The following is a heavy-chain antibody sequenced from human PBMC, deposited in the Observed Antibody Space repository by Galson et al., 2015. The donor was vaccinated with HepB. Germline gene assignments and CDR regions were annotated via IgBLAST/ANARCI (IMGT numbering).Heavy chain of an antibody. Sequence: QSGAEVKKPGESLKISCKGSGYNFTDYCIGWVRQMPGKGLEWMGTIYPGGSDTRYSPSFEGQVSISADESTSTAYLQWSGLKASDTAMYFCTRLGYCGGGNYYQRGYFHSWGQGTLVIVSS. CDR2: IYPGGSDT. CDR1: GYNFTDYC. CDR3: TRLGYCGGGNYYQRGYFHS. J-gene: IGHJ4*02. V-gene: IGHV5-51*01. D-gene: IGHD2-15*01.